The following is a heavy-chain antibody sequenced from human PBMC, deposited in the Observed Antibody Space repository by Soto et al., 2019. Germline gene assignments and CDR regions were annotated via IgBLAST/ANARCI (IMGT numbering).Heavy chain of an antibody. Sequence: QLQLQESGPGLVKPSETLSLTCTVSGGSISSSTYYWGWIRQPPGKGLEWIGSIYYSGSTYYNPSLKSRVTISVDTSKNQFSLKLSSVTAADTAVYYCARQEGGRYSREYFQHWGQGTLVTVSS. J-gene: IGHJ1*01. CDR2: IYYSGST. CDR3: ARQEGGRYSREYFQH. V-gene: IGHV4-39*01. D-gene: IGHD1-26*01. CDR1: GGSISSSTYY.